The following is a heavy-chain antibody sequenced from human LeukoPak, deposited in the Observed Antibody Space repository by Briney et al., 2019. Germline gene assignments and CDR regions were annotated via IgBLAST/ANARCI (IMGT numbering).Heavy chain of an antibody. CDR2: ISASGGRT. D-gene: IGHD1-26*01. CDR1: GFTFSSYA. V-gene: IGHV3-23*01. CDR3: AKDRDGGATTGPKGFEY. J-gene: IGHJ4*02. Sequence: PGGSLRLSCAASGFTFSSYAMSWVRQAPGKGLEWVSGISASGGRTYYADSVKGRFTISRDNSKNTLSLQLNSLRAEDTAVYYCAKDRDGGATTGPKGFEYWGQGTLVTVSS.